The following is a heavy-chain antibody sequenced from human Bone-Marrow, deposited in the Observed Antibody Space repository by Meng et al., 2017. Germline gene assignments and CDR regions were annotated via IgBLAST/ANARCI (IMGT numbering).Heavy chain of an antibody. V-gene: IGHV3-23*04. Sequence: VQLVESGGGVGQPGGSLRLTCAASGFSFSNYAMSWVRQTPGKGLEWVSSTSDSGVDTFYADSVKGRFTISRDNSKNTLYLQMNSLRADDTAVYYCARYGGNYNFDYWGQGTLVTVSS. CDR3: ARYGGNYNFDY. CDR1: GFSFSNYA. D-gene: IGHD4/OR15-4a*01. CDR2: TSDSGVDT. J-gene: IGHJ4*02.